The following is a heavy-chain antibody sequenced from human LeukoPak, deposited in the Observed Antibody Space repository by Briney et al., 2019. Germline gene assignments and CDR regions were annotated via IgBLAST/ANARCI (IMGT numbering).Heavy chain of an antibody. CDR3: ARFPGGAEYRHYYYMDV. CDR1: GGSISNYF. J-gene: IGHJ6*03. D-gene: IGHD1-14*01. CDR2: IYYSETT. Sequence: SETLSLTRSVSGGSISNYFWSWIRQPPGKGLECIGFIYYSETTNYNPSFKSRVTISVDTSKNQFSLKLNSVTAAGTAVYYCARFPGGAEYRHYYYMDVWGKGTTVTVSS. V-gene: IGHV4-59*01.